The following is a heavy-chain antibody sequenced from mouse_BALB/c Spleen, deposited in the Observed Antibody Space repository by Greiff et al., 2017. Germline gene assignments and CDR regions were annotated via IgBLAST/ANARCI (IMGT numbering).Heavy chain of an antibody. CDR2: ISSGGSYT. Sequence: EVHLVESGGGLVQPGGSRKLSCAASGFTFSSFGMHWVRQAPEKGLEWVATISSGGSYTYYPDSVKGRFTISRDNAKNTLYLQMSSLKSEDTAMYYCARLHISSYAWFAYWGQGTLVTVSA. V-gene: IGHV5-6*01. CDR1: GFTFSSFG. D-gene: IGHD1-1*01. J-gene: IGHJ3*01. CDR3: ARLHISSYAWFAY.